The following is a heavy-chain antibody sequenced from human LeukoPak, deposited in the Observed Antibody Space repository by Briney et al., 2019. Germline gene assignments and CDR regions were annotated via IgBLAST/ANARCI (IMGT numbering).Heavy chain of an antibody. D-gene: IGHD2-15*01. CDR3: ASGIGYCSGGSCYSFDH. J-gene: IGHJ4*02. CDR2: ISGSGGST. Sequence: GGSLRLSCAASGFTFSNYAMSWVRQAPGKGLEWVSAISGSGGSTYYADSVKGRFTISRDNSKNTLYFQMNSLRAEDTAVYYCASGIGYCSGGSCYSFDHWGQGTLVTVSS. CDR1: GFTFSNYA. V-gene: IGHV3-23*01.